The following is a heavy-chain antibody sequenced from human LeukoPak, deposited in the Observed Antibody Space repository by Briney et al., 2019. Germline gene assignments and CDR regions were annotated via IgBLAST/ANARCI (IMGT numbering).Heavy chain of an antibody. Sequence: GGSLRLSCAASGFIFSSYAMSWVRQAPGKGLEWVSGISGSGGSTYYADSVKGRFTISRDNTKNTLYLQMNSLRAEDTAVYYCAKEYCTDGVCSPLDYWGQGTLVTVSS. D-gene: IGHD2-8*01. CDR1: GFIFSSYA. CDR2: ISGSGGST. V-gene: IGHV3-23*01. J-gene: IGHJ4*02. CDR3: AKEYCTDGVCSPLDY.